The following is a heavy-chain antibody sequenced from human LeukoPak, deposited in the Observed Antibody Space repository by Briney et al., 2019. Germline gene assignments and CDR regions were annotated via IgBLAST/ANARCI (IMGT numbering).Heavy chain of an antibody. Sequence: SETQSLTCTASGGSISSSSSYWGWIRQPPGKGLECIGIIYYSGSTYYNPSLKSRVTISVDTSKNQFSLKLNSVTAADTAVYYCARQVRDSSGYYKASYFDYWGQGTLVTVSS. J-gene: IGHJ4*02. CDR2: IYYSGST. CDR3: ARQVRDSSGYYKASYFDY. V-gene: IGHV4-39*01. CDR1: GGSISSSSSY. D-gene: IGHD3-22*01.